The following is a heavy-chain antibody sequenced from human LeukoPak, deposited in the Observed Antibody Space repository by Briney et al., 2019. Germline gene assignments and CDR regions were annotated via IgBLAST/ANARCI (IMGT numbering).Heavy chain of an antibody. CDR1: GFTFSSYA. V-gene: IGHV3-30-3*01. Sequence: GGSLRLSCAASGFTFSSYAMHWVRQAPGKGLEWVAVISYDGSNKYYADSVKGRFTISRDNSKNTLYLQMNSLRAEDTAVYYCAKADLYYDSSGYRYWGQGTLVTVSS. CDR2: ISYDGSNK. D-gene: IGHD3-22*01. J-gene: IGHJ4*02. CDR3: AKADLYYDSSGYRY.